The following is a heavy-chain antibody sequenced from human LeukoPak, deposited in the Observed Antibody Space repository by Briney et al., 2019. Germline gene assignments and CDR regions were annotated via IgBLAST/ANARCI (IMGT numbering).Heavy chain of an antibody. D-gene: IGHD3-10*01. V-gene: IGHV3-11*01. CDR2: IGSSATTI. CDR3: ARVARFGEFPNYFDY. J-gene: IGHJ4*02. CDR1: GFTFTDYY. Sequence: GSLRLSCTASGFTFTDYYMSWIRQAPGKGLEWVSYIGSSATTIYYVDSVKGRFTISRDNAMNSLYLQMNSLRAEDTAVYHYARVARFGEFPNYFDYWGXGTLVTVSS.